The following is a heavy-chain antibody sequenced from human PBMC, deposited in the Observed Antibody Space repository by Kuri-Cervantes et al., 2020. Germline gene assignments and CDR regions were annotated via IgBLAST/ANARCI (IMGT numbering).Heavy chain of an antibody. V-gene: IGHV3-21*01. CDR3: ARCSGSYSDWFDP. Sequence: GESLKISCAASGFTFSSYSMNWVRQAPGKGLEWVSSISSSSSYIYYADSVKGRFTISRDNAKNSLYLQMNSLRAEDTAVYYCARCSGSYSDWFDPWGQGTLVTVSS. CDR1: GFTFSSYS. D-gene: IGHD1-26*01. J-gene: IGHJ5*02. CDR2: ISSSSSYI.